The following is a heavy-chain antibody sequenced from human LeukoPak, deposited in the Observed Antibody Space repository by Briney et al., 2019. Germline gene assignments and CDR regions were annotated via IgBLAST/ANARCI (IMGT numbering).Heavy chain of an antibody. CDR1: EFTFKNYG. V-gene: IGHV3-33*06. CDR2: IWHDGSKT. CDR3: AKDLSYGSNWFDP. J-gene: IGHJ5*02. D-gene: IGHD3-10*01. Sequence: GGSLRLSCAASEFTFKNYGMHWVRQAPGKGLEWVALIWHDGSKTYYADSVKGRFTISRDDSQNTLYLQMNSLRVEDTAVYFCAKDLSYGSNWFDPWGQGTLVTVSS.